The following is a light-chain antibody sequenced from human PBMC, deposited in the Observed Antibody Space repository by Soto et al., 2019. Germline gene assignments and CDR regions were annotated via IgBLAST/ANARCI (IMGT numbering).Light chain of an antibody. Sequence: AIQMTQSPSSLSASVGDRVIIACRASQGIRTELGWYQQKPGKAPKLLIYAASILQSGVPSRFSGSGSGTDFTLTISSLQPEDFATYYCLQDYNYPAWTFGQGTKVEI. CDR2: AAS. V-gene: IGKV1-6*01. CDR3: LQDYNYPAWT. CDR1: QGIRTE. J-gene: IGKJ1*01.